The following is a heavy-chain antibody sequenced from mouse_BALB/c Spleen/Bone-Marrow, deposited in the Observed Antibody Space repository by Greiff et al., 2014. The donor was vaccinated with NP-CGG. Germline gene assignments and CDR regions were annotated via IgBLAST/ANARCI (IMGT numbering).Heavy chain of an antibody. CDR3: ARRDYGYNYVMDY. D-gene: IGHD1-2*01. V-gene: IGHV1-18*01. Sequence: EVQLQQSGPELVKPGASVKISCKTSGYTFTEYTMHWVKQSHGKSLEWIGGVNPNNGGTIYNQKFKGKATLTVDKSSSTAYMELRSLTSEDSAVYYCARRDYGYNYVMDYWGQGTSVTVSS. CDR2: VNPNNGGT. CDR1: GYTFTEYT. J-gene: IGHJ4*01.